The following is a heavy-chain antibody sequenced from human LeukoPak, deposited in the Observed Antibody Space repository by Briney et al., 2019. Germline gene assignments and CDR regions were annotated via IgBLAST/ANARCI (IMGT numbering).Heavy chain of an antibody. CDR2: ISAYNGNT. CDR1: GYTFTSYG. V-gene: IGHV1-18*04. Sequence: ASVKVSCKTSGYTFTSYGISWVRQAPGQGLEWMGWISAYNGNTNYAQKLLGRVTMTTDTSTSTAYMELRSLRSDDTAVYYCARSPYGRWFDPWGQGTLVTVSS. CDR3: ARSPYGRWFDP. J-gene: IGHJ5*02. D-gene: IGHD1-26*01.